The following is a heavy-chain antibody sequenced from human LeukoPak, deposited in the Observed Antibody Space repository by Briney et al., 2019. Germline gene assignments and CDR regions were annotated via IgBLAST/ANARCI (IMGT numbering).Heavy chain of an antibody. CDR3: ARYWGPYDNSGAYFDY. J-gene: IGHJ4*02. V-gene: IGHV4-39*01. Sequence: SETLSLTCTVSGDSISSSSYYWVWLHQPPGKGLEWIATIHYTGSTYYNPSLKSRVTISVDTSKNQFSLKLSSVTAADTAMYYCARYWGPYDNSGAYFDYWGQGTLVTVSS. CDR1: GDSISSSSYY. CDR2: IHYTGST. D-gene: IGHD3-22*01.